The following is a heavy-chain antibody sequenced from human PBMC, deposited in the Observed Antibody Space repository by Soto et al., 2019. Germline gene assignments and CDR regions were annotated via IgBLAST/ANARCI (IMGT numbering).Heavy chain of an antibody. D-gene: IGHD4-17*01. Sequence: QVQLVQSGAEVKKPGASVKVSCKASGYTFSGSVMHWVGQAPGQGLEWMGWINADNGNTKYSQKFQGRVTMTWDTSASTAYMELSSLRSEDTAIYYCASEIDATTATSLDYWGQGTLVTVSS. CDR2: INADNGNT. CDR3: ASEIDATTATSLDY. V-gene: IGHV1-3*01. CDR1: GYTFSGSV. J-gene: IGHJ4*02.